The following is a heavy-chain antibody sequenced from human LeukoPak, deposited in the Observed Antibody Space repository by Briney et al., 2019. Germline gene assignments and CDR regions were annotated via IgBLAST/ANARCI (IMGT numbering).Heavy chain of an antibody. D-gene: IGHD4/OR15-4a*01. CDR2: IKQDGNEK. CDR1: GFTFSTYE. J-gene: IGHJ4*02. Sequence: GGSLRLSCAASGFTFSTYEMNWVRQAPGKGLEWVANIKQDGNEKYYVDSVKGRFTISRDNAKNSLDLQMNSLRAEDTAVYYCARDTLGEGEDANYAVYYFDYWGQGTPVTVSS. CDR3: ARDTLGEGEDANYAVYYFDY. V-gene: IGHV3-7*01.